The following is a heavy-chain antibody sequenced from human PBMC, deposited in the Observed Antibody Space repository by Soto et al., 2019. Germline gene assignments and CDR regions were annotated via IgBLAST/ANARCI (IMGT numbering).Heavy chain of an antibody. Sequence: PSETLSLTCTVSGGSISSNYLSWIRQPPGKGLEWIGYIYFSGSTNYNPSLKSRGTISVDTSKNQFSLKLSSVTAADTAVYYCARLSRNYYGSGSYSYYFDYWGQGTLVTVSS. CDR1: GGSISSNY. D-gene: IGHD3-10*01. CDR2: IYFSGST. V-gene: IGHV4-59*01. J-gene: IGHJ4*02. CDR3: ARLSRNYYGSGSYSYYFDY.